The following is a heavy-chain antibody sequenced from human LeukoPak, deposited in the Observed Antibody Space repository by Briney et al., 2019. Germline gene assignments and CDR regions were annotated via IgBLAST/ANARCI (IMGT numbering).Heavy chain of an antibody. D-gene: IGHD3-9*01. Sequence: GRSLRLSCVTSGFTFSTHGMHWVRQAPGKGLEWVAVIWFDGSNKYYADSVKGRFTISRDNSKDTFYLQMNSLRAEDTAVYCCARAKHPTIFFASTLDYWGQGTLVTVSS. J-gene: IGHJ4*02. CDR1: GFTFSTHG. V-gene: IGHV3-33*01. CDR2: IWFDGSNK. CDR3: ARAKHPTIFFASTLDY.